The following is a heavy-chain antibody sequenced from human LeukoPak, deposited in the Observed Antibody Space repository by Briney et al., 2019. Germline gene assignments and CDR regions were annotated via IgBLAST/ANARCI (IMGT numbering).Heavy chain of an antibody. J-gene: IGHJ4*02. CDR1: GFTFSSYA. D-gene: IGHD3-10*01. Sequence: AGGSLRLSCAASGFTFSSYAMSWVRQAPGKGLEWVSAISGSGGSTYYADSVKGRFTISRDNSKNTLYLQMNSLRAGDTAVYYCAKARLWFGERYYFDYWGQGTLVTVSS. CDR3: AKARLWFGERYYFDY. V-gene: IGHV3-23*01. CDR2: ISGSGGST.